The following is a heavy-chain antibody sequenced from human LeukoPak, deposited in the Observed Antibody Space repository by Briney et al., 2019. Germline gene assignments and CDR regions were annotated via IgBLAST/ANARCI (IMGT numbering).Heavy chain of an antibody. CDR3: AREIKQLGPSDY. D-gene: IGHD6-6*01. V-gene: IGHV3-21*01. CDR1: GFTFSSYS. CDR2: ISSSSSYI. J-gene: IGHJ4*02. Sequence: GGSLRLSCAASGFTFSSYSMNWVRQAPGKGLEWVSYISSSSSYIYYADSVKGRFTISRDNDKNSLYLQMNSLRAEDTAVYYCAREIKQLGPSDYWGQGTLVTVSS.